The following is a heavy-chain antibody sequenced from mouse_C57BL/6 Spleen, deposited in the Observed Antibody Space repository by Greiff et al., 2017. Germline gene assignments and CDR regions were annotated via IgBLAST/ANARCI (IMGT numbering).Heavy chain of an antibody. J-gene: IGHJ2*01. D-gene: IGHD2-4*01. CDR3: AKRGDDDGCDY. Sequence: QVQLQQPGAELVKPGASVKLSCKASGYTFTSYWMHWVKQRPGQGLEWMGMIHPSSGCTNYNEKFKSKATLTVDKSSSTAYMQLSSLTSEDSAVYYGAKRGDDDGCDYWGQGTTLTVSS. V-gene: IGHV1-64*01. CDR2: IHPSSGCT. CDR1: GYTFTSYW.